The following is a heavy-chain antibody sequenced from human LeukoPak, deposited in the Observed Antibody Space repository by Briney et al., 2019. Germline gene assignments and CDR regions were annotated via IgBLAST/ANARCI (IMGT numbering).Heavy chain of an antibody. CDR2: IKQDGSKK. D-gene: IGHD5-24*01. J-gene: IGHJ4*02. V-gene: IGHV3-7*04. CDR1: GFTFSHFW. CDR3: TRVGYIDEGIDY. Sequence: GGSLRLSCAASGFTFSHFWMTWVRQAPGKGLEWVANIKQDGSKKSYVDSVKGRFTISRDNAKNSLYLQMNSLRAEDTAIYYCTRVGYIDEGIDYWGQGTLVTVSS.